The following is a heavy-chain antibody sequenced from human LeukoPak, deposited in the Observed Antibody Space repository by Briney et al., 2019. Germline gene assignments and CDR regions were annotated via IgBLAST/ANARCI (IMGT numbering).Heavy chain of an antibody. Sequence: GESLKISGESSGYSFTNYWIGWVGQMPGKGREWMGIIYAGDSDTRYSPSFQRQVTISADKSISTAYLQWSSLKASDTAMYYCARHKIPYDSSYDAFDIWGQGTMVTVSS. CDR1: GYSFTNYW. V-gene: IGHV5-51*01. CDR2: IYAGDSDT. D-gene: IGHD3-22*01. J-gene: IGHJ3*02. CDR3: ARHKIPYDSSYDAFDI.